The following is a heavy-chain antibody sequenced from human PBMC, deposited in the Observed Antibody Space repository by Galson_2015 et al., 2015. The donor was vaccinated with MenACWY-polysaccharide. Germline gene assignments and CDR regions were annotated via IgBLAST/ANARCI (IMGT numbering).Heavy chain of an antibody. CDR2: MSPTSGNT. V-gene: IGHV1-8*01. D-gene: IGHD6-19*01. Sequence: SCKGSGYTFTTIAINWVRQAPGQGLEWMAWMSPTSGNTGSAQKFQGRVTMTWNTSISTAYMELSSLRSEDTAVYNCARGGRRGVWYEGDYWGQGTLVTVSS. J-gene: IGHJ4*02. CDR1: GYTFTTIA. CDR3: ARGGRRGVWYEGDY.